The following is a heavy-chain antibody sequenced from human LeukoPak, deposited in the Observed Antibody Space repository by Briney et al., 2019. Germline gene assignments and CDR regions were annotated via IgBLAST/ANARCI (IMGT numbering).Heavy chain of an antibody. Sequence: PGGSLRLSCAASRFTFSRYSMSWVRPAPGKGLEGVSYISSSGSTIYYADSVKGRFTISRDNAKNPLYLQMNRLRAEDTAVYYCAELGITMIGGVWGKGSTVTISS. J-gene: IGHJ6*04. CDR2: ISSSGSTI. D-gene: IGHD3-10*02. CDR1: RFTFSRYS. CDR3: AELGITMIGGV. V-gene: IGHV3-48*04.